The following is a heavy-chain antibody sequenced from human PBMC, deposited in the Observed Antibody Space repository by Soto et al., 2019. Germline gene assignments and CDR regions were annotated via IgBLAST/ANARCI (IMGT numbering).Heavy chain of an antibody. J-gene: IGHJ5*02. CDR3: ARAIVVVPPSYNWFDP. Sequence: SETLSLTCTVSGGSISSYYWSWIRQPPGKGLEWIGYIYYSGSTNYNPSLKSRVTISVDTSKNQFSLKLSSVTAADTAVYYCARAIVVVPPSYNWFDPWGQGTLVTVSS. V-gene: IGHV4-59*01. D-gene: IGHD3-22*01. CDR1: GGSISSYY. CDR2: IYYSGST.